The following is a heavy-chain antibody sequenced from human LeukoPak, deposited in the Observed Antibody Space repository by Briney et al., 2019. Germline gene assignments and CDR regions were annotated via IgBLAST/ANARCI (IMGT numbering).Heavy chain of an antibody. D-gene: IGHD2-2*01. CDR3: ARGWSTDQPWAFDI. J-gene: IGHJ3*02. V-gene: IGHV1-24*01. CDR2: FDPEDGET. Sequence: ASVKVSCKVSGYTLTELSMHWVRQAPGKGLEWMGGFDPEDGETIYAQKFQGRVTMTEDTSTDTAYMELSSLRSDDTAVYYCARGWSTDQPWAFDIWGQGTMVTVSS. CDR1: GYTLTELS.